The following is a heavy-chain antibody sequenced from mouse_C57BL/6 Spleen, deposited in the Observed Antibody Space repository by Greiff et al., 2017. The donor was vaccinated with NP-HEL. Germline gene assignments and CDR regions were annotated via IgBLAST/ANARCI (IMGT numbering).Heavy chain of an antibody. Sequence: EVQGVESGGGLVKPGGSLKLSCAASGFTFSDYGMHWVRQAPEKGLEWVAYISSGSSTIYYADTVKGRFTISRDNAKNTLFLQMTSLRSEDTAMYYCASPVVATRGFAYWGQGTLVTVSA. D-gene: IGHD1-1*01. CDR1: GFTFSDYG. CDR2: ISSGSSTI. V-gene: IGHV5-17*01. CDR3: ASPVVATRGFAY. J-gene: IGHJ3*01.